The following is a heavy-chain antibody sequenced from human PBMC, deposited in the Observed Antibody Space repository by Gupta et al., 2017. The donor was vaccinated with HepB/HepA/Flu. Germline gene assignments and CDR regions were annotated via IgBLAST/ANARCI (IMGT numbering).Heavy chain of an antibody. D-gene: IGHD3-16*01. CDR2: IYYSGST. CDR1: GGSISSSRYY. V-gene: IGHV4-39*01. CDR3: ARHRGGGHGLFDY. J-gene: IGHJ4*02. Sequence: QLQLQESGPGLVKPSETLSLTCTVSGGSISSSRYYWGWIRQPPGKGLEWIGSIYYSGSTYYNPSLKSRVTISVDTSKNQFSLKLSSVTAADTAVYYCARHRGGGHGLFDYWGQGTLVTVSS.